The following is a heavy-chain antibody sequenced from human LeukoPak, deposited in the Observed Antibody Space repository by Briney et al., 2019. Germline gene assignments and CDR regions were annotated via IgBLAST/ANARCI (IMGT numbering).Heavy chain of an antibody. Sequence: SETLSLTCTVSGGSISSGSYYWSWIRQPAGKGLEWIGRIYTSGSTNYNPSLKSRVTISVDTSKNQFSLKLSSVTAADTAVYYCARVGWDDSSGYYYDYWGQGTLVTVSS. CDR2: IYTSGST. D-gene: IGHD3-22*01. V-gene: IGHV4-61*02. CDR1: GGSISSGSYY. J-gene: IGHJ4*02. CDR3: ARVGWDDSSGYYYDY.